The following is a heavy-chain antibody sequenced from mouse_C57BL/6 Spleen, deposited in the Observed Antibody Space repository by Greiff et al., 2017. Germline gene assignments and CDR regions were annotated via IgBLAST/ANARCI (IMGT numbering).Heavy chain of an antibody. CDR3: AREASRYFEV. CDR2: IHPGSGGT. Sequence: QVHVQQSGAELVRPGTSVKVSCKASGYAFTNYLIEWVKQRPGQGLEWIGVIHPGSGGTNYNEKFKGKATLTADTSSITAYLQLSSLTSEDSAVYFCAREASRYFEVWGTGTTVTVSS. J-gene: IGHJ1*03. V-gene: IGHV1-54*01. CDR1: GYAFTNYL.